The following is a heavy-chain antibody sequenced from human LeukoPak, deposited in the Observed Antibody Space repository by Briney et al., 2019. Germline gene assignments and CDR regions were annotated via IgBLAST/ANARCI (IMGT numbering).Heavy chain of an antibody. Sequence: VASMKVSCTSSGFTFTDHYIHWVRQGPGQGLEWMGYIGPHSTFTSSPQEFQGRVTMTRDASMSTAYMELTRLTSDDTAVYYCVREGEGPLSKDFDYWGQGTLVTVSS. CDR1: GFTFTDHY. CDR3: VREGEGPLSKDFDY. CDR2: IGPHSTFT. J-gene: IGHJ4*02. D-gene: IGHD2/OR15-2a*01. V-gene: IGHV1-2*02.